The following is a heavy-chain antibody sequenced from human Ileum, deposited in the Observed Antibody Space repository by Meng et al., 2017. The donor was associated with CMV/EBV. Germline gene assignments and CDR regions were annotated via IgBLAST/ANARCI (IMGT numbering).Heavy chain of an antibody. Sequence: GGSLRLSCAASGFSFSRFAMTWVRQAPGKGLEWVSVIRSGTTDTYYADSVKGRFTISRDNSKNTVYLQMNSLRVEDTAVYYCARRRDYFDSWGQGTLVTVSS. CDR3: ARRRDYFDS. J-gene: IGHJ4*02. CDR1: GFSFSRFA. V-gene: IGHV3-23*03. CDR2: IRSGTTDT.